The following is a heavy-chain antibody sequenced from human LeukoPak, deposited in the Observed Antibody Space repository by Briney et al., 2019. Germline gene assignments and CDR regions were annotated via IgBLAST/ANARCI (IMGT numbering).Heavy chain of an antibody. V-gene: IGHV3-74*01. J-gene: IGHJ4*02. CDR1: GFTFSSSW. Sequence: GGSLRLSCAASGFTFSSSWMHWVRQAPGKGLVWVSRINSVGSGTIYADSVRGRFTIPRDNAKNTLYLQMNSLRTDDTAVYYCARAGGDSAFDYWGQGSLVTVSS. CDR3: ARAGGDSAFDY. CDR2: INSVGSGT. D-gene: IGHD4-23*01.